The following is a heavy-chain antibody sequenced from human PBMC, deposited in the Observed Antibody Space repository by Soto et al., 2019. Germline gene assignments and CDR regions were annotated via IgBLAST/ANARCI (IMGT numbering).Heavy chain of an antibody. Sequence: ASVKVSCKASGYTFTSSYMHWVRQAPGQGLEWVGIINPSGGSTSYAQKFQGRLTMTRDTSTSTVYMELGSLRSEDTAVYYCARAVCSGGGCYGIDYWGQGTLVTVSS. D-gene: IGHD2-15*01. V-gene: IGHV1-46*01. CDR3: ARAVCSGGGCYGIDY. CDR2: INPSGGST. CDR1: GYTFTSSY. J-gene: IGHJ4*02.